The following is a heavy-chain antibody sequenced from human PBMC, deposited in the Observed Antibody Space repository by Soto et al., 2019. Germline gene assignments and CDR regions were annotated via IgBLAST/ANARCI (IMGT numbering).Heavy chain of an antibody. CDR2: IYWDDDK. D-gene: IGHD2-15*01. CDR1: GFSLSTSGVG. J-gene: IGHJ4*02. V-gene: IGHV2-5*02. Sequence: QITLKESGPTLVKPTQTLTLTCTFSGFSLSTSGVGVGWIRQPPGKALEWLALIYWDDDKHYSPSLKRRLTITKDTSKNHGALTTTTMDPVDSATYYCADRPSYCSGGSCYSAFAYWGRGTLVTVSS. CDR3: ADRPSYCSGGSCYSAFAY.